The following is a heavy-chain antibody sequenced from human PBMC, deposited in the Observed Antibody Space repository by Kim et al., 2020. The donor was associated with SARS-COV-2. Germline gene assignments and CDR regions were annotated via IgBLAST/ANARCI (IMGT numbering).Heavy chain of an antibody. D-gene: IGHD3-10*01. CDR2: ICSSSSYT. V-gene: IGHV3-11*05. CDR3: ARVALLWLGELSRYFEL. J-gene: IGHJ2*01. Sequence: GGSLRLSCAASGFTFSDYYMSWLRQAPGKGLEWVSYICSSSSYTNYADPVKGRFTISRDNAKNSLYLQMNSLRSEDTSVYYCARVALLWLGELSRYFEL. CDR1: GFTFSDYY.